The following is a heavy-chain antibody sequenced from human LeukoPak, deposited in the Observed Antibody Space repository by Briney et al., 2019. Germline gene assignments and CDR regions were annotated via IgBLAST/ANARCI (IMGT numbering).Heavy chain of an antibody. J-gene: IGHJ4*02. CDR2: IKLDGSGK. CDR1: GLTFSCYW. Sequence: GGSLRLSCAASGLTFSCYWMSWVRQAPGKGLEWVANIKLDGSGKYYVDSVKGRFTISRDNARNSLYLQMNSLRAEDTAVYYCARTPTIITHFDYWGQGTLVTVSS. V-gene: IGHV3-7*01. CDR3: ARTPTIITHFDY. D-gene: IGHD3-9*01.